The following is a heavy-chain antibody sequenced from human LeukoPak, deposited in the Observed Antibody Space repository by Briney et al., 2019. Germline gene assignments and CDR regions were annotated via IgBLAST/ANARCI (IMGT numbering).Heavy chain of an antibody. V-gene: IGHV1-69*10. J-gene: IGHJ4*02. CDR1: GGTFSSYA. Sequence: SVKVSCKASGGTFSSYAISWVRQAPGQGLEWMGRIIPIFGIANYAQKFQGRVTITADKSTSTAYMELSSLRSEDTAVYYCARSGWEYSGGSCHLDYWGQGTLVTVSS. CDR2: IIPIFGIA. D-gene: IGHD2-15*01. CDR3: ARSGWEYSGGSCHLDY.